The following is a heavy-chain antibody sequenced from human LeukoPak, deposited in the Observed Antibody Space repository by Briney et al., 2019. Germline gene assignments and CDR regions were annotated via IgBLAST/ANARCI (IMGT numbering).Heavy chain of an antibody. CDR1: GYTFTGYY. D-gene: IGHD6-13*01. J-gene: IGHJ4*02. CDR2: INPNSGGT. Sequence: GASVKVSCKASGYTFTGYYMHCVRQAPGQGLEWMGWINPNSGGTNYAQKFQGRVSMTRDTSISTAYMELSRLRSDDTAVYYCARGDVSFYSSSFDYWGQGNLVTVSS. V-gene: IGHV1-2*02. CDR3: ARGDVSFYSSSFDY.